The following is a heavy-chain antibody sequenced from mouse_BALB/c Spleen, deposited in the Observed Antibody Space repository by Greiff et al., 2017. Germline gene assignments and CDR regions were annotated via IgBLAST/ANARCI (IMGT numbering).Heavy chain of an antibody. D-gene: IGHD1-1*01. CDR3: ARGITTVPYAMDY. J-gene: IGHJ4*01. V-gene: IGHV14-3*02. CDR2: IDPANGNT. Sequence: EVQGVESGAELVKPGASVKLSCTASGFNIKDTYMHWVKQRPEQGLEWIGRIDPANGNTKYDPKFQGKATITADTSSNTAYLQLSSLTSEDTAVYYCARGITTVPYAMDYWGQGTSVTVSS. CDR1: GFNIKDTY.